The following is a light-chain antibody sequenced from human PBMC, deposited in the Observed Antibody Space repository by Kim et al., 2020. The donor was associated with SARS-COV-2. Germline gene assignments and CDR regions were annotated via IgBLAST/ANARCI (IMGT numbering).Light chain of an antibody. Sequence: LSLSPGDRPTPPHSASLSSYIAWYPQKPGQAPRLLIFDASNRATCIPARFRGSGSGTDFTLHISSLGPENFAVYYCQQRSNWPYTFGQGTKLEI. CDR1: LSSY. J-gene: IGKJ2*01. CDR3: QQRSNWPYT. CDR2: DAS. V-gene: IGKV3-11*01.